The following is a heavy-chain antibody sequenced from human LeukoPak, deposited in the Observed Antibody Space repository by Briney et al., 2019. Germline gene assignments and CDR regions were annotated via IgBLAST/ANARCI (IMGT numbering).Heavy chain of an antibody. Sequence: GGSLRLSRAASGFTFSSYAMSWVRQAPGKGLEWVSGIGGSGRSTYYADSVKGRFTISRDNSKNTLYLQMNSLRAEDTAVYYCAKVGGGDARDYWGQGTLVTVSS. J-gene: IGHJ4*02. CDR2: IGGSGRST. V-gene: IGHV3-23*01. CDR3: AKVGGGDARDY. CDR1: GFTFSSYA. D-gene: IGHD2-21*02.